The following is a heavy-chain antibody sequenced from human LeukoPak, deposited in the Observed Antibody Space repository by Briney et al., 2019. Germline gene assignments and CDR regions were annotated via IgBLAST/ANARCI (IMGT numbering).Heavy chain of an antibody. CDR2: ISGSGDST. J-gene: IGHJ1*01. CDR3: AKDQGYYGSGSYKEYFQH. Sequence: HPGGSLRLSCAASGFTFSSYAMSWVRQAPGKGLEWVSAISGSGDSTYYADSVKGRFTISRDNSKNTLYLQLNSLRAEDTAVYYCAKDQGYYGSGSYKEYFQHWGQGTLVTVSS. D-gene: IGHD3-10*01. CDR1: GFTFSSYA. V-gene: IGHV3-23*01.